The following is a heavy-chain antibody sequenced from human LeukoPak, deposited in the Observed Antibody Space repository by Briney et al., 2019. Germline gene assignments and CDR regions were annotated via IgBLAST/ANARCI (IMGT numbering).Heavy chain of an antibody. CDR2: INHSGST. J-gene: IGHJ5*02. CDR1: GGSFSGYY. Sequence: SETLSLTCAVYGGSFSGYYWSWIRQPPGKGLEWIGEINHSGSTNYNPSLKSRVTISVDTSKNQFSLKLSSVTAADTAVYYCARARWELLVEENWFDPWGQGTLVTVSS. V-gene: IGHV4-34*01. D-gene: IGHD1-26*01. CDR3: ARARWELLVEENWFDP.